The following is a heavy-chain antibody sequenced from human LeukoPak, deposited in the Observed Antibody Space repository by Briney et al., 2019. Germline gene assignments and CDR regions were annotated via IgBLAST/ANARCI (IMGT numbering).Heavy chain of an antibody. CDR3: AAQNRNLFWSGYYNYFDY. V-gene: IGHV4-4*07. J-gene: IGHJ4*02. CDR2: IYTSGST. D-gene: IGHD3-3*01. Sequence: SETLSLTCTVSGGSISSYYWSWIRQPAGKGLEWIGRIYTSGSTNYNPSLKSRVTMSVDTSKNQFSLKLSSVTAADTAVYYCAAQNRNLFWSGYYNYFDYWGQGILVTVST. CDR1: GGSISSYY.